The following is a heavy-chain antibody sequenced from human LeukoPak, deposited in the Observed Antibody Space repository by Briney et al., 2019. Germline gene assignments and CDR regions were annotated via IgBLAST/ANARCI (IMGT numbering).Heavy chain of an antibody. J-gene: IGHJ5*02. V-gene: IGHV4-59*08. CDR3: ARYYGSGSYLNWFDP. CDR1: GGSINNYY. Sequence: SETLSLTCTVSGGSINNYYWGWIRQPPGKGLEWIGYISYSGSTYYNPSLKSRVTISVDTSKNQFSLKLSSVTAADTAVYYCARYYGSGSYLNWFDPWGQGTLVTVSS. CDR2: ISYSGST. D-gene: IGHD3-10*01.